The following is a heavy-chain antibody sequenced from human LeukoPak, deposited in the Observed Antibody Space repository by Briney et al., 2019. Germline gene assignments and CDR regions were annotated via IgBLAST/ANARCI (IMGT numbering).Heavy chain of an antibody. CDR1: GYSFTSYW. CDR2: IYPGCSDP. J-gene: IGHJ3*02. CDR3: ARHDGSSGYPDAFDI. Sequence: GESLKISWKGSGYSFTSYWIGWVRQIPGKGLEWMGIIYPGCSDPRYRPSFQGQVTISADKSISTAYLQWSSLKASDTAMYYCARHDGSSGYPDAFDIWGQGTMVTVSS. D-gene: IGHD3-22*01. V-gene: IGHV5-51*01.